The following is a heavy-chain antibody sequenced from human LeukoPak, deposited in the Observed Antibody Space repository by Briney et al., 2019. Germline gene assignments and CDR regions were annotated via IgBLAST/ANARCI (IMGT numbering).Heavy chain of an antibody. V-gene: IGHV1-2*02. CDR3: ARPISSSWFFWFDP. CDR1: GYTFTGYY. D-gene: IGHD6-13*01. CDR2: INPNSGGT. Sequence: GASVKVSCKASGYTFTGYYMHWVRQAPGQGLEWMGWINPNSGGTNYAQKLQGRVTMTRDTSISTAYMELSRLRSDDTAVYYCARPISSSWFFWFDPWGQGTLVTVSS. J-gene: IGHJ5*02.